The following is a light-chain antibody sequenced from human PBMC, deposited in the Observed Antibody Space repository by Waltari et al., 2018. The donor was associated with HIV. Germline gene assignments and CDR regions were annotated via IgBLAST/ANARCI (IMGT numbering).Light chain of an antibody. V-gene: IGLV1-47*01. Sequence: QSVLTQPPSASGAPGQRVTISCSGSSANIGNTVYWYQQLPGTAPKVLIYRDNQRPSGVPDRFSGSRSGTSASLDVSGLRSEDEANYICAAWDDILNGWVFGGGTKLTVL. J-gene: IGLJ3*02. CDR3: AAWDDILNGWV. CDR2: RDN. CDR1: SANIGNT.